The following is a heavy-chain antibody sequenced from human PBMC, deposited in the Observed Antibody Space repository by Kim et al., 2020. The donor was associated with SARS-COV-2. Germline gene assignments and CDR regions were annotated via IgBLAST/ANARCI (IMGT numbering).Heavy chain of an antibody. Sequence: GESLKISCKGSGYSFTTYWIGWVRQMPGKGLEWMGIIYPGDSATRYSPSFQGQVTISADKYISTAYLQWSSLRASDTAMYYCATHADGGNWNYDYWGQGTLVTVSS. J-gene: IGHJ4*02. V-gene: IGHV5-51*01. D-gene: IGHD1-1*01. CDR2: IYPGDSAT. CDR3: ATHADGGNWNYDY. CDR1: GYSFTTYW.